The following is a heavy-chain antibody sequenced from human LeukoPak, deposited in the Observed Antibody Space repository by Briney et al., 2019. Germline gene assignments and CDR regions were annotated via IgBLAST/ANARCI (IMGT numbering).Heavy chain of an antibody. Sequence: ASVTLSCKASGGTFSSFAISWVRQAPGQGLEWMGGIIPIFGTANYAQNFQGRVTITTDESTSTAYMELSSVRAEDTAVSYRSRVLGYSYGPDYYYYYTDGWGKGTTVTVSS. J-gene: IGHJ6*03. CDR1: GGTFSSFA. CDR3: SRVLGYSYGPDYYYYYTDG. V-gene: IGHV1-69*05. CDR2: IIPIFGTA. D-gene: IGHD5-18*01.